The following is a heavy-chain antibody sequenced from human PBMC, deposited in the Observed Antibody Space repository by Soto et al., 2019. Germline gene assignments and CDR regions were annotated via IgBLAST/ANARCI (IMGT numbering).Heavy chain of an antibody. V-gene: IGHV1-18*01. Sequence: ASVKVSCKASGYTFTSYGISWVRQAPGQGLEWMGWISAYNGNTNYAQKLQGRVTMTTDTSTSTAYMELRSLRSDDTAVYYCARDPSSGYDYSPFDYWGQGTLVTVSS. CDR1: GYTFTSYG. CDR2: ISAYNGNT. D-gene: IGHD5-12*01. CDR3: ARDPSSGYDYSPFDY. J-gene: IGHJ4*02.